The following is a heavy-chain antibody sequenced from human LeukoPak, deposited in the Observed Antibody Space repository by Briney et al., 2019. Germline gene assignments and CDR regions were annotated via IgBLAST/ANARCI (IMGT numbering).Heavy chain of an antibody. J-gene: IGHJ4*02. CDR3: AKVGDGDYALNL. Sequence: GGSLRLSCAASGFTFSTYAMSWVRQAPGKGLEWVSAISGSGGSTYYADSVKGRFTISRDNSKNTLYLQMNSLRAEDAAVYYCAKVGDGDYALNLWGQGTLVTVSS. CDR2: ISGSGGST. V-gene: IGHV3-23*01. D-gene: IGHD4-17*01. CDR1: GFTFSTYA.